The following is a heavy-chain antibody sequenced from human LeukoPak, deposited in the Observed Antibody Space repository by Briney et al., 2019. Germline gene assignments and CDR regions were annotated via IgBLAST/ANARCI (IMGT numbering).Heavy chain of an antibody. CDR1: GYTFTSYA. Sequence: GASVKVSCKASGYTFTSYAIHWVRQAPGQRLEWMGWINAGNGDTKYSQKFQGRVTITRDTSASTAYMEVHSLTSEDTSVYYCARADCGGDCYYHLDYWGQGTLVTVSS. CDR3: ARADCGGDCYYHLDY. D-gene: IGHD2-21*02. J-gene: IGHJ4*02. CDR2: INAGNGDT. V-gene: IGHV1-3*01.